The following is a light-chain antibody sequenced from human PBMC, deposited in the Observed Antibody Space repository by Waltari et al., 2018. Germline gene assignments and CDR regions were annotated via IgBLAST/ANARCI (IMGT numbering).Light chain of an antibody. CDR2: KAS. CDR1: QSISSW. V-gene: IGKV1-5*03. Sequence: DIQMTQSPSTLSASVGVRVTITCRASQSISSWLAWYQQKPGKAPKLLIYKASSLESGVPSRFSGSGSGTEFTLTISSLQPDDFATYYCQQYNSYSPVYTFGQGTKLEIK. J-gene: IGKJ2*01. CDR3: QQYNSYSPVYT.